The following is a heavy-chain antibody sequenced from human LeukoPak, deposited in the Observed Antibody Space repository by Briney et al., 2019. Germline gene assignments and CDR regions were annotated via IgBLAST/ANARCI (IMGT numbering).Heavy chain of an antibody. Sequence: GGSLRLSCAASGFSFSTYSMIWVRQAPGEGLEWVSSVSGTSEYIYYADSVRCRFTISRDNAKNTVYLQMNSLRAEDTAVYYCARWYSSGWYSDYWGQGTLVTVSS. CDR2: VSGTSEYI. D-gene: IGHD6-19*01. V-gene: IGHV3-21*06. CDR3: ARWYSSGWYSDY. CDR1: GFSFSTYS. J-gene: IGHJ4*02.